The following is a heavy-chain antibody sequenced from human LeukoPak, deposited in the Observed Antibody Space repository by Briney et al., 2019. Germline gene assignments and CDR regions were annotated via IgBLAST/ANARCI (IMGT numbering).Heavy chain of an antibody. Sequence: ASVKVSCKASGGTISSLAISWVRQAPGQGLEWMGGIIPIFGTANYAQIFQGRVTITTDESTRTAYMELSSLRSEDTAVYYCARVADDSSGYYYFDYWGKGTLVTVSS. CDR3: ARVADDSSGYYYFDY. J-gene: IGHJ4*02. V-gene: IGHV1-69*05. CDR1: GGTISSLA. D-gene: IGHD3-22*01. CDR2: IIPIFGTA.